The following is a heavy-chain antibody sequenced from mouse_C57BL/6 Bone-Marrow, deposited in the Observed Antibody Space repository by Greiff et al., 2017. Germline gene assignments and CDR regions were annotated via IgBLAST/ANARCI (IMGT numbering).Heavy chain of an antibody. D-gene: IGHD1-1*01. CDR2: IYPGDGDT. Sequence: VQLQQSGPELVKPGASVKISCKASGYAFSSSWMNWVKQRPGKGLEWIGRIYPGDGDTNYNGKFKGKATLTADNSSSPTYMQLSCLTSENYAIYICASLTGYYDAMDYWGQGTSVTVSS. J-gene: IGHJ4*01. V-gene: IGHV1-82*01. CDR1: GYAFSSSW. CDR3: ASLTGYYDAMDY.